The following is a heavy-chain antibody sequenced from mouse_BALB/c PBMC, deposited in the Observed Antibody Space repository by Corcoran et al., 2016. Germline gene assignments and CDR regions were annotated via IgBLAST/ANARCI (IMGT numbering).Heavy chain of an antibody. CDR3: ARGDYDDAWVAY. CDR2: INTYTGEP. Sequence: QIQLVQSGPGLKKPGETGKISCKASGSTFTNSRRNWVKQAPGKCLKWMGWINTYTGEPTYADDFKGRFAFSLETSASTAYLQINNLKNEAMATYFFARGDYDDAWVAYWGQGTLVTVSA. CDR1: GSTFTNSR. D-gene: IGHD2-4*01. J-gene: IGHJ3*01. V-gene: IGHV9-1*02.